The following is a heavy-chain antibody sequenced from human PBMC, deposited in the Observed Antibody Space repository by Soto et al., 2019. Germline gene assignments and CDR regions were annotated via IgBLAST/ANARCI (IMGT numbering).Heavy chain of an antibody. V-gene: IGHV4-34*01. Sequence: PSETLSLTCAVYGGSFSGYYWSWIRQPPGKGLEWIGEINHSGSTNYNPSLKSRVIILVDTSKNQFSLKLSSVTAADTAVYYCARFTVTTTPVYYYGMDVWGQGTTVT. CDR1: GGSFSGYY. J-gene: IGHJ6*02. CDR3: ARFTVTTTPVYYYGMDV. D-gene: IGHD4-4*01. CDR2: INHSGST.